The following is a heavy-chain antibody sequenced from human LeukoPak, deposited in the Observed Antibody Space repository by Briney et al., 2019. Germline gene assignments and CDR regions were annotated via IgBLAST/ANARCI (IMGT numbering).Heavy chain of an antibody. D-gene: IGHD6-19*01. CDR2: IYYSGST. CDR1: GGSISSGGYY. Sequence: IPSETLSLTCTVSGGSISSGGYYWSWIRQHPGKGLEWIGYIYYSGSTYYNPSLKSRVTISVDTSKNQFSLKLSSVTAADTAVYYCARKQWLVYYFDYWGQGTLVTVSS. CDR3: ARKQWLVYYFDY. V-gene: IGHV4-31*03. J-gene: IGHJ4*02.